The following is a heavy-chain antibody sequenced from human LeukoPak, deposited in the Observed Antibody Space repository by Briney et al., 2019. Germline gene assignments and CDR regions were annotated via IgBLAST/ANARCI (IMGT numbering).Heavy chain of an antibody. CDR3: ARGGAHQPYHSHFYQFMDV. Sequence: SETLSLTCTVSGGSISNFYWSWIRQPAGKGMEWIGRVYTTGDTNYISSLKSRVTVSIDTSRNQFSLKLSSVTAADTAVYYCARGGAHQPYHSHFYQFMDVWGKGTTVTVSS. V-gene: IGHV4-4*07. D-gene: IGHD1-26*01. CDR2: VYTTGDT. CDR1: GGSISNFY. J-gene: IGHJ6*03.